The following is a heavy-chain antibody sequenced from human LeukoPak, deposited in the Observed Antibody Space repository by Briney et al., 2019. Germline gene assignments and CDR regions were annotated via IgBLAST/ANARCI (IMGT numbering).Heavy chain of an antibody. V-gene: IGHV4-59*08. D-gene: IGHD3-16*01. J-gene: IGHJ6*02. CDR2: VYYRGST. Sequence: SQTLSLTCTVSGASISGYYWSWIRQPPGKGLEWIGFVYYRGSTNYSPSLKSRATISIDTSKNQFSLRLSSVTAADTAVYYCARHGGVSGTYFPPHHYGMDVWGQGTTVTVSS. CDR1: GASISGYY. CDR3: ARHGGVSGTYFPPHHYGMDV.